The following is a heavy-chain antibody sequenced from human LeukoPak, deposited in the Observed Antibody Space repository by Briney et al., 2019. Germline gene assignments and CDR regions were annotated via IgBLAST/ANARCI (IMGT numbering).Heavy chain of an antibody. Sequence: EASVKVSCKASGGTFSSHAISWVRQAPGQGLEWMGGIIPIFGTANYAQKFQGRVTITADESTSTAYMELSSLRSEDTAVYYCARVSGVTMVRGVIHYYYGMDVWGKGTTVTVSS. CDR3: ARVSGVTMVRGVIHYYYGMDV. V-gene: IGHV1-69*01. CDR1: GGTFSSHA. D-gene: IGHD3-10*01. CDR2: IIPIFGTA. J-gene: IGHJ6*04.